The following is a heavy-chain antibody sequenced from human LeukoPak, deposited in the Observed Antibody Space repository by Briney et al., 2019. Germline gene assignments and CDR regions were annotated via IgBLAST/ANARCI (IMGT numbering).Heavy chain of an antibody. D-gene: IGHD2-15*01. CDR3: ANRGQAGFCSGGSCYSPFDY. CDR2: IYYSGST. Sequence: SETLSLTCTVSGGSISSGDYYWSWIRQPPGKGLEWIGYIYYSGSTYYNPSLKSRVTISVDTSKNQFSLKLSSVTAADTAVYYCANRGQAGFCSGGSCYSPFDYWGQGTLVTVSS. V-gene: IGHV4-30-4*01. J-gene: IGHJ4*02. CDR1: GGSISSGDYY.